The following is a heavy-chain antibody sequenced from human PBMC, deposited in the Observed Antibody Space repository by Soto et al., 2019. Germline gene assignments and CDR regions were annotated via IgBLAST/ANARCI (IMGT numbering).Heavy chain of an antibody. V-gene: IGHV3-23*01. CDR3: STPVTVTASIRFDY. CDR1: GFTFRAYT. J-gene: IGHJ4*02. D-gene: IGHD2-21*02. Sequence: EVQLLESGGGLVQPGGSLRLSCAGSGFTFRAYTMAWVRQAPGKGLEWVSGIDGRAGTYYADSVKGGFNIFRDSSRNTLFLQQKSLRTDDTAVYYCSTPVTVTASIRFDYWGQGALVTVS. CDR2: IDGRAGT.